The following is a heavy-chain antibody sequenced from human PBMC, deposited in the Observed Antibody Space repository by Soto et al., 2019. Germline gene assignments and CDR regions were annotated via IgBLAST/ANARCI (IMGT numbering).Heavy chain of an antibody. D-gene: IGHD2-15*01. CDR2: ISYDGSNK. CDR3: AKGLDCSGGSCYSSRQDPGGDAFDI. J-gene: IGHJ3*02. Sequence: GGSLRLSCTASGFTFSSYGMHWVRQAPGKGLEWVAVISYDGSNKDYADSVKGRFTISRDNSKNTLYLQMNSLRAEDTAVSYCAKGLDCSGGSCYSSRQDPGGDAFDIWGQGTMVTVSS. CDR1: GFTFSSYG. V-gene: IGHV3-30*18.